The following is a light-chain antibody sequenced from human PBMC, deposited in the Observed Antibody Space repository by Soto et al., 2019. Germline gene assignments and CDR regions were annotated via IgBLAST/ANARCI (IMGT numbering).Light chain of an antibody. J-gene: IGLJ1*01. CDR2: EVT. CDR1: SSDVGAYKF. V-gene: IGLV2-14*01. Sequence: QSALTQPASVSGSPGQSITISCTGTSSDVGAYKFVSWYQQHTAKAPKLMIYEVTNRPSGVSNRFSGSKSGNMASLTISGLQAEDEADYYCSSYATNTTLVFGTGTKVTVL. CDR3: SSYATNTTLV.